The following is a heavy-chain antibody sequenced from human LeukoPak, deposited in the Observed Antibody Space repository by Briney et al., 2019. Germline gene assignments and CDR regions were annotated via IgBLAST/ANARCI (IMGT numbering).Heavy chain of an antibody. CDR1: GGSISNYY. D-gene: IGHD5-24*01. CDR2: ISYSGNT. J-gene: IGHJ4*02. V-gene: IGHV4-59*12. Sequence: SETLSLTCTVSGGSISNYYWSWIRQPPGKELEWIGYISYSGNTDSNPSLKSRVTISVDTSKNQFSLKLSSVTAADTAVYYCARAIRDGYLNYFDYWGQGTLVTVSS. CDR3: ARAIRDGYLNYFDY.